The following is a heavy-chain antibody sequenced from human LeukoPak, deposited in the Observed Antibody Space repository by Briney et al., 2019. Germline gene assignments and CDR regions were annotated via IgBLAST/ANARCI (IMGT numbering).Heavy chain of an antibody. J-gene: IGHJ3*02. D-gene: IGHD3-10*01. CDR3: AREGGEEAFDI. CDR1: GFPFSSYG. Sequence: GTSLRLSCAASGFPFSSYGMHWVRQAPGKGLEWVAVIWNDGSNKYYVESVKGRFTISRDDSKNTLYLQMNSLRAEDTAVYFCAREGGEEAFDICGQGTMVTVSS. CDR2: IWNDGSNK. V-gene: IGHV3-33*01.